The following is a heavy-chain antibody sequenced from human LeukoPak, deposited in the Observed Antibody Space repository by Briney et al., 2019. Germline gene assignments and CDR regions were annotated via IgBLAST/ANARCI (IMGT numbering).Heavy chain of an antibody. V-gene: IGHV4-34*01. D-gene: IGHD5-18*01. Sequence: SETLSLTCAVYGESFSGYFWIWIRQPPGKGLEWIGEINHSGSTNYNASLKSRVTISVDTSKNQFSLRLSSVTAADTAVYYCAPRGDIEHSYGFGKWFDPWGQGTRVTVSS. CDR3: APRGDIEHSYGFGKWFDP. CDR1: GESFSGYF. J-gene: IGHJ5*02. CDR2: INHSGST.